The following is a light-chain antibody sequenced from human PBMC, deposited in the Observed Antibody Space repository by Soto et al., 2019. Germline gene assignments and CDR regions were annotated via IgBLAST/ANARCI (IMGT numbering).Light chain of an antibody. CDR2: VNT. V-gene: IGLV1-40*01. Sequence: QSVLAQPPSVSGAPGQRVTISCTGISSSSGADYDVHWYQQLPGRAPKLLIYVNTNRPSGVPDRFSGSKSGTAASLAITGLQAEDEADYYCQSYDSSLRGYVFGTGTKVTVL. J-gene: IGLJ1*01. CDR3: QSYDSSLRGYV. CDR1: SSSSGADYD.